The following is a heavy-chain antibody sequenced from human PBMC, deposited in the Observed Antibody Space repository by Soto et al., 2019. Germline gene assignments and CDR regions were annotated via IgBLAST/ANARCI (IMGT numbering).Heavy chain of an antibody. Sequence: QIQLVQSGGGGVQPGRSLRLSCAASGFTLSSYGMHWVRQAPGKGLEWVAAISYDGRNKWYMDSLEGRFTVSRDNSESTVFLQVGSLRPEDRAMYFCAKDREHLAVAASAGGGGPFDAWGQGTMVTVSS. D-gene: IGHD6-19*01. V-gene: IGHV3-30*05. CDR3: AKDREHLAVAASAGGGGPFDA. CDR2: ISYDGRNK. CDR1: GFTLSSYG. J-gene: IGHJ3*01.